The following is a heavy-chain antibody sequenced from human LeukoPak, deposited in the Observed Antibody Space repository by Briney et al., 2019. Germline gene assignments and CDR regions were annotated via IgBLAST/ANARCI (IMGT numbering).Heavy chain of an antibody. CDR3: ARDPNLGSGWYGPYYYYYMDV. Sequence: GGPLRLSCAASGFTVSSNYMSWVRQAPGKGLEWVSVIYSGGSTYYADSVKGRFTISRDNSKNTLYLQMNSLRAEDTAVYYCARDPNLGSGWYGPYYYYYMDVWGKGTTVTVPS. CDR2: IYSGGST. J-gene: IGHJ6*03. CDR1: GFTVSSNY. V-gene: IGHV3-66*02. D-gene: IGHD6-19*01.